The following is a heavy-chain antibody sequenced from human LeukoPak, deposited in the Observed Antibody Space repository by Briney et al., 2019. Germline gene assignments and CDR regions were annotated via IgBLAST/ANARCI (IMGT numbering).Heavy chain of an antibody. V-gene: IGHV3-23*01. CDR3: ARVSRIFPNYFDY. D-gene: IGHD3-3*02. CDR1: GFTFSSYA. CDR2: ISGSGGST. Sequence: PGGSLRLSCAASGFTFSSYAMSWVRQAPGKGLEWVSAISGSGGSTYYADSVKGRFTISRDNSKNTLYLQMNSLRAEDTAVYYCARVSRIFPNYFDYWGQGTLVTVSS. J-gene: IGHJ4*02.